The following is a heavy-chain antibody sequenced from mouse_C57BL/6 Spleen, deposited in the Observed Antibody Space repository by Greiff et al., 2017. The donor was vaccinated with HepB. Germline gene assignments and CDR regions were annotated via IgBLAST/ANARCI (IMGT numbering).Heavy chain of an antibody. CDR3: AIPYDYDQAWFAY. J-gene: IGHJ3*01. V-gene: IGHV5-17*01. CDR2: ISSGSSTI. D-gene: IGHD2-4*01. Sequence: EVQLVESGGGLVKPGGSLKLSCAASGFTFSDYGMHWVRQAPEKGLEWVAYISSGSSTIYYADTVKGRFTISRDNAKNTLFLQMTSLRSEDTAMYYCAIPYDYDQAWFAYWGQGTLVTVSA. CDR1: GFTFSDYG.